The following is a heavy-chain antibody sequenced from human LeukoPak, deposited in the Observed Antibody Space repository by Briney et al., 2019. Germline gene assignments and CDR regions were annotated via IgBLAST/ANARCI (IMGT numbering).Heavy chain of an antibody. CDR1: GFTFSSYS. D-gene: IGHD3-16*02. CDR2: ISSSGTYK. V-gene: IGHV3-21*01. CDR3: ASTYDYVWGSFRTGYFDY. Sequence: GGSLRLSCAVSGFTFSSYSMSWVRQAPGKGLEWVSSISSSGTYKYYADSVKGRFTISRDNAKNSLYLQMNSLRAEDTAVYYCASTYDYVWGSFRTGYFDYWGQGTLVTVSS. J-gene: IGHJ4*02.